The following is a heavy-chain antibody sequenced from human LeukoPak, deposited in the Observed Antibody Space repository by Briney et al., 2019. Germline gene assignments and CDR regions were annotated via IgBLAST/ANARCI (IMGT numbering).Heavy chain of an antibody. D-gene: IGHD1-14*01. CDR3: ARAKALSHGPAYYYYYYMDV. CDR1: GFTFSSYS. CDR2: ISSSSSYI. J-gene: IGHJ6*03. V-gene: IGHV3-21*01. Sequence: GGSLRLSCAASGFTFSSYSMNWVRQAPGKGLEGVSSISSSSSYIFYADSVKGRFTISRDNAKNSLYLQMNSLRAEDTAVYYCARAKALSHGPAYYYYYYMDVWGKGTTVTVSS.